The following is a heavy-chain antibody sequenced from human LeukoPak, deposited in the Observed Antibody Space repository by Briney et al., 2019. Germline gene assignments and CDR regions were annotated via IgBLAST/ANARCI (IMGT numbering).Heavy chain of an antibody. D-gene: IGHD6-6*01. CDR2: ISAYNGNT. CDR3: ATFIQAAARGYYFDY. V-gene: IGHV1-18*01. Sequence: ASVKVSCKASGYTFTSYGISCVRQAPGQGLEWMGWISAYNGNTNYAQKLQGRVTMATDTSTSTAYMELRSLRYDGTAVYYCATFIQAAARGYYFDYWGQGTLVTVPS. CDR1: GYTFTSYG. J-gene: IGHJ4*02.